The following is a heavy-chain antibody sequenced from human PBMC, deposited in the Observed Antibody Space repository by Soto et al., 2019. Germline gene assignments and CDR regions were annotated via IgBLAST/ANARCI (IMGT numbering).Heavy chain of an antibody. CDR1: GGSISSSSYY. Sequence: SENLSLTCTVSGGSISSSSYYWGWIRQPPGKGLEWIGSIYYSGSTYYNPSLKSRVTISVDTSKNQFSLKLSSVTAADTAVYYCASPPSNDYALYYLDYWGQGTMVTVSS. D-gene: IGHD4-17*01. V-gene: IGHV4-39*01. CDR2: IYYSGST. J-gene: IGHJ4*01. CDR3: ASPPSNDYALYYLDY.